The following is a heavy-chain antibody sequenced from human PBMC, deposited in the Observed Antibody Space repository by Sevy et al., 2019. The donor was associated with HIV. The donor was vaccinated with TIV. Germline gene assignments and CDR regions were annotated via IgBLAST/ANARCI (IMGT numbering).Heavy chain of an antibody. CDR1: GFSISGYG. D-gene: IGHD6-19*01. CDR2: IWYDGTNR. V-gene: IGHV3-33*01. J-gene: IGHJ4*02. Sequence: QLGGPLRLSCAASGFSISGYGMHWVRQAPGKGLEWVAVIWYDGTNREYADSVKGRFTISRDNSKNTLYLQMNSLRVEDTAVYYCAREDIRVAGIGYYFHSWGQGTLVTVSS. CDR3: AREDIRVAGIGYYFHS.